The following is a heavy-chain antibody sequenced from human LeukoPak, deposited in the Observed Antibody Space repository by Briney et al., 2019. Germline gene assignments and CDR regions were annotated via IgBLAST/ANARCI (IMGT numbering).Heavy chain of an antibody. D-gene: IGHD6-19*01. CDR1: GFTFSSYW. CDR2: IKQDGSEK. V-gene: IGHV3-7*01. J-gene: IGHJ4*02. Sequence: GGSLRLSCAASGFTFSSYWMSWVRQAPGKGLEWVANIKQDGSEKYYVDSVKGRFTISRDNAKNSLYLQMNSLRAEDTAVYYCARLYSSGWPYYFDYWGQGTLVTVSS. CDR3: ARLYSSGWPYYFDY.